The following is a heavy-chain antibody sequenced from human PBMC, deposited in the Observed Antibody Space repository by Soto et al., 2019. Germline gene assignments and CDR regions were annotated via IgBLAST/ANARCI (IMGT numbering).Heavy chain of an antibody. J-gene: IGHJ5*02. CDR3: ARGSYDILIGYYNDWFDP. D-gene: IGHD3-9*01. Sequence: QVQLVQSGAEVKKPGASVTVSCKASGYTFTSYDINWVRQATGQGLEWMGWMNPISGNTGYAQKFQGRVTMTRNTSITTAYMELSSLRSDDTAVYYCARGSYDILIGYYNDWFDPWGQGTLVTVSS. CDR1: GYTFTSYD. CDR2: MNPISGNT. V-gene: IGHV1-8*01.